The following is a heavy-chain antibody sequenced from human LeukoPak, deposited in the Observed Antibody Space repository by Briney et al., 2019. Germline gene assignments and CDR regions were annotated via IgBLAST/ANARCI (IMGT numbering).Heavy chain of an antibody. Sequence: SETLSLTCTVSGGSISSSSYYWGWIRQPPGKGLEWIGSIYYSGSTYYNPSLKSRVTISVDTSKNQFSLKLSSVTAADTAVYYCARDSEVPAARKAFDIWGQGTMVTVSS. D-gene: IGHD2-2*01. CDR1: GGSISSSSYY. V-gene: IGHV4-39*02. J-gene: IGHJ3*02. CDR2: IYYSGST. CDR3: ARDSEVPAARKAFDI.